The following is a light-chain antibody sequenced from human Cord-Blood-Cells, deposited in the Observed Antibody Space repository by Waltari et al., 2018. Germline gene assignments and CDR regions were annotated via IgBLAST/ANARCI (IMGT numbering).Light chain of an antibody. V-gene: IGKV3-15*01. CDR3: QQYNNWPFT. J-gene: IGKJ3*01. CDR1: QSVSSN. CDR2: SAS. Sequence: EIVMTQSPATLSVSPGERATLSCRASQSVSSNLAWYQQKPSQAPRLLIYSASTRATGIPARFSGSGSGTEFTLTISSLQSEDFAVYYCQQYNNWPFTFGPGTKVDIK.